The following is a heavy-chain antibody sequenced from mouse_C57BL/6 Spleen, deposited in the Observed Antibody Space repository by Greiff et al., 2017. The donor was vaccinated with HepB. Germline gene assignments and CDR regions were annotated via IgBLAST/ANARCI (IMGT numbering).Heavy chain of an antibody. CDR2: INPNYGTT. J-gene: IGHJ4*01. V-gene: IGHV1-39*01. CDR1: GYSFTDYN. D-gene: IGHD1-1*01. Sequence: EVQLQQSGPELVKPGASVKISCKASGYSFTDYNMNWVKQSNGKSLEWIGVINPNYGTTSYNQKFKGKGTLTVDQSSSTAYMQLNSLTSEDSAVYYCASHGSSFPYYAMDYWGQGTSVTVSS. CDR3: ASHGSSFPYYAMDY.